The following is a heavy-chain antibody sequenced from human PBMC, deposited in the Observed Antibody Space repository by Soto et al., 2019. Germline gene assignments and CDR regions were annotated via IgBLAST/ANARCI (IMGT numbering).Heavy chain of an antibody. CDR2: IIPYFHTA. CDR3: ARLRGPYGGTSRGVFDI. J-gene: IGHJ3*02. CDR1: AVSFSSNA. Sequence: QVQLVQSGAEVKKPGSSVKVSCKASAVSFSSNALTWVRQAPGQGLEWMGGIIPYFHTANYAQKFQGRVTITAEKSPSTAYMEMSSLRSEDTAVYYCARLRGPYGGTSRGVFDIWGQGTMVTVSS. D-gene: IGHD4-17*01. V-gene: IGHV1-69*06.